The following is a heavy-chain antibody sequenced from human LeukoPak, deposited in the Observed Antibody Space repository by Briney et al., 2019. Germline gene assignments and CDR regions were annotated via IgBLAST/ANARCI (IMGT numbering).Heavy chain of an antibody. CDR3: ARLQAVTGNFDY. J-gene: IGHJ4*02. V-gene: IGHV4-39*01. D-gene: IGHD1-20*01. CDR1: GGSISSSSYY. Sequence: SETLSLTCTVSGGSISSSSYYWGWIRQPPGKGLEWIGSIYYSGSTYYNPSLKSRVTISVDTSKNQFSLKLSSVTAADTAVYYCARLQAVTGNFDYWGQGALVTVSS. CDR2: IYYSGST.